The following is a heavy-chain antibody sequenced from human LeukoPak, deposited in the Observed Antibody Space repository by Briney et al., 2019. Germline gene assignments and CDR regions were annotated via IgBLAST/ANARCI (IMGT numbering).Heavy chain of an antibody. CDR2: ISAYNGNT. V-gene: IGHV1-18*01. CDR3: ARDYYYGSGTYGGWDY. CDR1: GYTFTSYG. D-gene: IGHD3-10*01. J-gene: IGHJ4*02. Sequence: ASVKVSCKASGYTFTSYGISWVRQAPGQGLEWMGWISAYNGNTNYAQKLQGRVTMTTDTSTSTAYMELRSLRSDDTAVYYCARDYYYGSGTYGGWDYWGQGTLVTVSS.